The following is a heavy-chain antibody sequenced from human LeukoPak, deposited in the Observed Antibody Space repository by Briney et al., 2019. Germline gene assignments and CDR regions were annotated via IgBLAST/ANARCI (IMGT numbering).Heavy chain of an antibody. CDR2: INPKRGGT. CDR3: SRDRRISVAGTLVY. D-gene: IGHD6-19*01. CDR1: ASTFTGYY. Sequence: PSVTVSCQASASTFTGYYMHWVRQAPGPGLEWMGWINPKRGGTNYAQRFHDRVNMNRDTYIRTAYMELGRLRADDTAVYYCSRDRRISVAGTLVYGGQGTRISVS. J-gene: IGHJ4*02. V-gene: IGHV1-2*02.